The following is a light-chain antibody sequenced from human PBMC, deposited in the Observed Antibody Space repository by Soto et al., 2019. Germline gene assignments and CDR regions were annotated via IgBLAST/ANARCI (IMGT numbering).Light chain of an antibody. CDR2: WAS. CDR1: QSVLYSSNNKNY. CDR3: QQYYSTPYT. Sequence: DIVMTQSPDSLAVSLGERATINCKSSQSVLYSSNNKNYLAWYQQKPGQPPKLLIYWASTRESGVPDRFSGSGTGPDFTLTIRSLQAKDVAVYYCQQYYSTPYTFGQGTKLEIK. J-gene: IGKJ2*01. V-gene: IGKV4-1*01.